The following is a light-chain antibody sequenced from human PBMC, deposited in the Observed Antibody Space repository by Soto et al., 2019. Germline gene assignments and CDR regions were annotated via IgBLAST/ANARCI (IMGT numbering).Light chain of an antibody. J-gene: IGKJ4*01. CDR3: QQRSIWPLT. Sequence: EIVLTQSPATLSLSPGDRATLSCRASQSVGSYLAWYQQKPGQAPRLLIYEAFNRATGIPTRFSGDGSGTNITLTISSLEPEDFAVYSCQQRSIWPLTFGGGTKVEIK. CDR2: EAF. CDR1: QSVGSY. V-gene: IGKV3-11*01.